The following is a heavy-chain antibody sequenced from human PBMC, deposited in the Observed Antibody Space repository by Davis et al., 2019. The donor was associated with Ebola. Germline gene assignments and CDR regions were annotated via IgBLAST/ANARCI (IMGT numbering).Heavy chain of an antibody. Sequence: GGSLRLSCAASGFTFSSYWMSWVRQAPGKGLEWVANIKQDGSEKYYVDSVKGRFTISRDNSKNTLYLQMNSLRAEDTAVYYCARDGYYGSGSYLSPDYYYGMDVWGQGTTVTVSS. CDR2: IKQDGSEK. D-gene: IGHD3-10*01. CDR3: ARDGYYGSGSYLSPDYYYGMDV. V-gene: IGHV3-7*01. CDR1: GFTFSSYW. J-gene: IGHJ6*02.